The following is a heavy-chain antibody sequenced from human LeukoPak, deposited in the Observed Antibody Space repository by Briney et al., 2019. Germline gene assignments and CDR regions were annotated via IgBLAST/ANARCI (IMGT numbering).Heavy chain of an antibody. D-gene: IGHD2-21*02. CDR1: GYSISSGYY. CDR3: ARDNGGDKEGVTAPGYFDL. V-gene: IGHV4-38-2*02. Sequence: PSETLSLTCAVCGYSISSGYYWGWIRQPPGKGMEWIGSIYHSGSTYYNPSLKSRVTISVDTSKNQFSLKLSSVTAADTAVYYCARDNGGDKEGVTAPGYFDLWGRGTLVTVSS. CDR2: IYHSGST. J-gene: IGHJ2*01.